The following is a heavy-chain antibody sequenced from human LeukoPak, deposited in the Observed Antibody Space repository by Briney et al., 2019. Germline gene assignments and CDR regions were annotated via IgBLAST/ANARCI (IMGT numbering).Heavy chain of an antibody. V-gene: IGHV3-74*01. D-gene: IGHD1-26*01. CDR2: INTDESTT. Sequence: PGGSLRLSCAASGFTFSSYWMNWVRQAPGKGLVWVSRINTDESTTNYADSVKGRFTISRDNAKTTVYLQMNSLRAEDTAVYYCVRDFHSGRYYDGNFDYWGQGTLVTGPS. J-gene: IGHJ4*02. CDR3: VRDFHSGRYYDGNFDY. CDR1: GFTFSSYW.